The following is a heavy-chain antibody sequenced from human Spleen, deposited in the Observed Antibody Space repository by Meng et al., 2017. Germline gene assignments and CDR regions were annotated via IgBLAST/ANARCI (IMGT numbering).Heavy chain of an antibody. CDR2: VYYSGST. D-gene: IGHD5-24*01. CDR3: AREMATIPLLPAGENWFDP. J-gene: IGHJ5*02. CDR1: GGSISSGRYY. Sequence: SETLSLTCAVSGGSISSGRYYWNWIRQAPGKGLEWIGSVYYSGSTNYNPSLKSRVTISVDTSKNQFSLKLSSVTAADTAVYYCAREMATIPLLPAGENWFDPWGQGTLVTVSS. V-gene: IGHV4-39*07.